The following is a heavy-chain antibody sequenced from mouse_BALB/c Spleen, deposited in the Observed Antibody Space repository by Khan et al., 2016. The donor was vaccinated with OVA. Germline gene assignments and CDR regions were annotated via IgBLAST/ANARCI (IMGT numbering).Heavy chain of an antibody. V-gene: IGHV3-8*02. CDR3: ARSYGSWAMDY. J-gene: IGHJ4*01. CDR2: ITYSGNT. CDR1: GDSITSGF. D-gene: IGHD1-1*01. Sequence: EVQLQESGPSLVKPSQTLSLTCSVTGDSITSGFWSWIRKFPGNKFEYLGYITYSGNTYYNPSLKSRISITRDTSKSQYYLQLNSVTTEDTATCYCARSYGSWAMDYWGQGTSVTVSS.